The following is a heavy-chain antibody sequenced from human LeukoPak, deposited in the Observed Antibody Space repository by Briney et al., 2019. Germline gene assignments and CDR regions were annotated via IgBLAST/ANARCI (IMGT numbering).Heavy chain of an antibody. J-gene: IGHJ4*02. V-gene: IGHV4-39*07. CDR1: GGSIRSTTYY. Sequence: PLETLSLTCSVSGGSIRSTTYYWGWIRQPPGKGLEWIGSIYYSGNTYYSPSLMSRVTISVDTSKNQFSLNLSSVTAADTAVYYCARAPHFFDTSGSRYYFDYWGQGALVTVSS. D-gene: IGHD3-22*01. CDR3: ARAPHFFDTSGSRYYFDY. CDR2: IYYSGNT.